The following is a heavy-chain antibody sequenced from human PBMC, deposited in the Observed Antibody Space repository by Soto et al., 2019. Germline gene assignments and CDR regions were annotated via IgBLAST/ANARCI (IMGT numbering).Heavy chain of an antibody. CDR1: GGSISSSTHY. CDR3: ARQIPGPYYFYGMDV. Sequence: PSETLSLTCTVSGGSISSSTHYWGWIRQPPGKGPEWIGTIYYSGSTYYNPSLKSRVTISVDTSKNHCTLKLSSVTAADTAVYYGARQIPGPYYFYGMDVWGQGTTVTVSS. V-gene: IGHV4-39*02. J-gene: IGHJ6*02. CDR2: IYYSGST.